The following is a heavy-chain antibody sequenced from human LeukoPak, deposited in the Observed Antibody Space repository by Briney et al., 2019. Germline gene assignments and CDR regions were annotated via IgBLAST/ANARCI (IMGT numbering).Heavy chain of an antibody. D-gene: IGHD3-10*01. Sequence: GGSLRLSCAASRFTFSSYGMHWVRQAPGKGLEWVAVISYDGSNKYYADSVKGRFTISRDNSKNTLYLQMNSLRAEDTAVYYCAKDQDGSGPPYYYGMDVWGQGTTVTVSS. V-gene: IGHV3-30*18. CDR3: AKDQDGSGPPYYYGMDV. J-gene: IGHJ6*02. CDR1: RFTFSSYG. CDR2: ISYDGSNK.